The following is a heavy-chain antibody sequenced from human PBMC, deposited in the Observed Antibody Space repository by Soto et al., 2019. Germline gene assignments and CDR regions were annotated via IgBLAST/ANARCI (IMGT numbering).Heavy chain of an antibody. J-gene: IGHJ4*02. CDR3: TRDRGRRYNDGRGYYYSAY. CDR2: IIPIFGTA. D-gene: IGHD3-22*01. Sequence: QVQLMQSGAEVKKPGSSVKVSCKASGGTFSSYAISWVRQAPGQGLEWMGGIIPIFGTANYAQKLQGRVTITADESTNTAYMELSSLRSEDTAVYYCTRDRGRRYNDGRGYYYSAYWGQGTLVTVSS. CDR1: GGTFSSYA. V-gene: IGHV1-69*01.